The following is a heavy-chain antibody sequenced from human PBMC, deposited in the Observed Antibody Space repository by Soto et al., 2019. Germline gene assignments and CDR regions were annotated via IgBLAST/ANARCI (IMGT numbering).Heavy chain of an antibody. CDR1: GGTVASSHW. J-gene: IGHJ5*02. CDR3: AREIVTAGGNNYFDP. D-gene: IGHD2-21*02. V-gene: IGHV4-4*02. CDR2: VYHTGDT. Sequence: SETLSLTCGVSGGTVASSHWCSWVRQSPGRGLEWIGNVYHTGDTNFNPSLQSRVTFSVDKSNNQFSLRLTSVTAADTAVYFCAREIVTAGGNNYFDPWGPGTLVTVSS.